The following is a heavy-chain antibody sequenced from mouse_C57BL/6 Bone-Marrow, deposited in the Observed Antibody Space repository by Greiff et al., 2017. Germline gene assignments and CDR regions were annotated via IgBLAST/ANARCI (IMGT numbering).Heavy chain of an antibody. J-gene: IGHJ1*03. Sequence: QVHVKQPGTELVKPGASVKLSCKASGYTFTSYWMHWVKPRPGQGLEWIGNINPSNGGTNYNEKFKSKATLTVDKSSSTAYMQLSSLTSEDSAVYYCARGGGYYGNYWYFDVWGTGTTVTVSS. D-gene: IGHD2-1*01. CDR1: GYTFTSYW. V-gene: IGHV1-53*01. CDR2: INPSNGGT. CDR3: ARGGGYYGNYWYFDV.